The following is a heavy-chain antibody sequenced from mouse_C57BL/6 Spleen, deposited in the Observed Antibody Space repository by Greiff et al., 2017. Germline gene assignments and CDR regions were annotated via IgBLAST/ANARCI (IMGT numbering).Heavy chain of an antibody. Sequence: QVQLQQSGAELVRPGASVKLSCKASGYTFTDYCINWVKQRPGQGLEWIARIYPASGNTYYNQKFKGKATLTAEKSSSTAYMQLSSLTSEDSAVYVCARRTTSLVAHWWFDVWGTGTTVTVSS. V-gene: IGHV1-76*01. CDR2: IYPASGNT. J-gene: IGHJ1*03. CDR3: ARRTTSLVAHWWFDV. CDR1: GYTFTDYC. D-gene: IGHD1-1*01.